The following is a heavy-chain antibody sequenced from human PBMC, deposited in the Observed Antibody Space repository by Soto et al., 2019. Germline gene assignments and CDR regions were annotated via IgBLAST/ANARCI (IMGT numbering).Heavy chain of an antibody. Sequence: GGSLRLSCAASGFTFSSYAMSWVRQAPGKGLEWVSAISGSGGSTYYADSVKGRFTISRDNSKNTLYLQMNSLRAEDTAVYYCAKAHPGITMVRGDRGDFDYWGQGTLVTVSS. V-gene: IGHV3-23*01. CDR1: GFTFSSYA. CDR2: ISGSGGST. CDR3: AKAHPGITMVRGDRGDFDY. D-gene: IGHD3-10*01. J-gene: IGHJ4*02.